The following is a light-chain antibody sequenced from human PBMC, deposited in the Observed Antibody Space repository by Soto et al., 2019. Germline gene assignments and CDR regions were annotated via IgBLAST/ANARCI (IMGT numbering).Light chain of an antibody. V-gene: IGLV4-69*01. J-gene: IGLJ3*02. CDR1: GGHSSYA. CDR3: QTWATGIRV. CDR2: LNNDGSH. Sequence: QLVLTQSPSASASLGASVKLTCTLSGGHSSYAIAWHQQQPEKGPRYLMNLNNDGSHTKGDGIPDRFSGSSSGAERYLTSSSLQSEDEADYYCQTWATGIRVFGGGTKLTVL.